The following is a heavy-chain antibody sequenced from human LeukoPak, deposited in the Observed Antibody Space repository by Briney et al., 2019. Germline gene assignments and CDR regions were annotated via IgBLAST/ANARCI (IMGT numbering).Heavy chain of an antibody. J-gene: IGHJ4*02. D-gene: IGHD3-3*01. CDR2: IKQDGSEK. CDR1: GFTFSSYW. V-gene: IGHV3-7*01. CDR3: ARGAYDYDFWSGYLN. Sequence: PGGSLRLSCAASGFTFSSYWMSWVRQAPGKGLEWVANIKQDGSEKYYVDSVKGRFTISRDNAKNSLYLQMNSLRAEDTAVYYCARGAYDYDFWSGYLNWGQGTLVTVSS.